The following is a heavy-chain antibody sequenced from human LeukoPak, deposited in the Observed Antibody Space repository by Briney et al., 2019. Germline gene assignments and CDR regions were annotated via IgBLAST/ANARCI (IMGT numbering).Heavy chain of an antibody. V-gene: IGHV3-74*01. CDR1: GFTFSSYW. D-gene: IGHD1-7*01. CDR2: INSDGSST. CDR3: ARPNWNYGFDY. Sequence: GGSLRLSCAASGFTFSSYWMHWVRQAPGKGPVWVSRINSDGSSTSYADSVKGRFTISRDNAKNTLYLQMNSLRAEDTAVYYCARPNWNYGFDYWGQGTLVTVSS. J-gene: IGHJ4*02.